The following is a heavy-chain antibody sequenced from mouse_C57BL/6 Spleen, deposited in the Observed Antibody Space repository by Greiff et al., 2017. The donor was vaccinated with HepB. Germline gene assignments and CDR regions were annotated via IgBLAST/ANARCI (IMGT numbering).Heavy chain of an antibody. CDR2: INPSSGYN. J-gene: IGHJ1*03. Sequence: QVQLHQSGAELARPGASVKMSCKASGYTFTSYTMHWVKQRPGKGLEWIGYINPSSGYNKYNQKFKDKATLTADKSSRTAYMQLSSLTSEDYAVYYCARNYGSYLYFDVLGTGTTGTVSS. V-gene: IGHV1-4*01. CDR3: ARNYGSYLYFDV. CDR1: GYTFTSYT. D-gene: IGHD2-1*01.